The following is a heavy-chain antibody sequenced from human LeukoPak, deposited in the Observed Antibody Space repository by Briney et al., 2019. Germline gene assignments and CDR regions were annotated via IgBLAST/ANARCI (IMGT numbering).Heavy chain of an antibody. CDR3: AKKPTGYCSGGSCYYFDY. J-gene: IGHJ4*02. CDR1: GFTFSSYA. V-gene: IGHV3-23*01. CDR2: ISGSGGST. D-gene: IGHD2-15*01. Sequence: PGGSLRLSCAASGFTFSSYAMSWVRQAPGKGLEWVSAISGSGGSTYYADSVKGRFTISRDNSKNTLYLQMNSLRAEDTAVYYCAKKPTGYCSGGSCYYFDYWGQGTLVTVSS.